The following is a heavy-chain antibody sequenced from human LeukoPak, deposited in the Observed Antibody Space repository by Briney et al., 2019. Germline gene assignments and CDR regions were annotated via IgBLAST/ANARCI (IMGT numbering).Heavy chain of an antibody. J-gene: IGHJ5*02. CDR3: TRDSGAYNWFDP. Sequence: GGSLRLSCAASGFTFSGSAIHWVRQSSGKGLEWVGQIDKKDKGYATATAYAASVKGRFTISRDDSINTAYLQMKSLKTEDTALYYCTRDSGAYNWFDPWGQGTLVTVSS. V-gene: IGHV3-73*01. CDR1: GFTFSGSA. D-gene: IGHD1-26*01. CDR2: IDKKDKGYATAT.